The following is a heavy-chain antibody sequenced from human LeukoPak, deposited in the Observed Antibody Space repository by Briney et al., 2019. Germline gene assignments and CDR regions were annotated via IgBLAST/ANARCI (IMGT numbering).Heavy chain of an antibody. CDR1: GGSFSGYY. V-gene: IGHV4-34*01. CDR3: ATASETGYFDY. CDR2: INHSGST. Sequence: SETLSLTCAGYGGSFSGYYWSWIRQPPGKGLEWIGEINHSGSTNYNPSLKSRVTISVDTSKNQFSLKLSSVTAADTAVYYCATASETGYFDYWGQGTLVTVSS. J-gene: IGHJ4*02.